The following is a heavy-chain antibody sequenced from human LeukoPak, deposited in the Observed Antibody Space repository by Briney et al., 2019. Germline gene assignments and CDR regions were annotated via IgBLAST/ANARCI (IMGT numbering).Heavy chain of an antibody. CDR1: GGTFSSYA. V-gene: IGHV1-69*13. CDR3: AVAWSRYCRGGSCSGVFGY. Sequence: ASVKVSCKASGGTFSSYAISWVRQAPGQGLEWMGGIIPIFGTANYAQKFQGRVTITSDESTSTAYMELSSLRSEDTAVYYCAVAWSRYCRGGSCSGVFGYWGQGTLVTVSS. D-gene: IGHD2-15*01. J-gene: IGHJ4*02. CDR2: IIPIFGTA.